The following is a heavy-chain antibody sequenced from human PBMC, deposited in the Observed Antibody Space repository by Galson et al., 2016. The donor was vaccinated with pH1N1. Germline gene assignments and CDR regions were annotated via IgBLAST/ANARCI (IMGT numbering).Heavy chain of an antibody. Sequence: SVKVSCKAAGYSVTRYYMHWVRQAPGQGLEWMGIIDPSDGTTTYSQKFQGRIILTRDTSTNSVHMELTTLRPDDSATYFCARRYYFDYWGQGTTVAVSS. CDR3: ARRYYFDY. CDR1: GYSVTRYY. CDR2: IDPSDGTT. D-gene: IGHD3-9*01. J-gene: IGHJ4*03. V-gene: IGHV1-46*01.